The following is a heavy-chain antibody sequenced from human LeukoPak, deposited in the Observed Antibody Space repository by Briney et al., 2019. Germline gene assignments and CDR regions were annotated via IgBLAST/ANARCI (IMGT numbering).Heavy chain of an antibody. D-gene: IGHD6-25*01. J-gene: IGHJ4*02. Sequence: SETLSLTCAVYGGSFIGYYWSWIRQPPGKGLEWIGEINHFGSTNYNPSLKSRVTISVDKSKNQFSLKLSSVTAADTAVYYCARESQRAYDYWGQGTLVTVSS. CDR2: INHFGST. CDR3: ARESQRAYDY. V-gene: IGHV4-34*01. CDR1: GGSFIGYY.